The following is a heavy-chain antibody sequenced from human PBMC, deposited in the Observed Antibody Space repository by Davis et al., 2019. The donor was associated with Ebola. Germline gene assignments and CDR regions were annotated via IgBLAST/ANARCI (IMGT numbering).Heavy chain of an antibody. CDR1: GVSISSSNR. CDR3: ARGLYYYDSSGYFAY. Sequence: MPSETLSLTCAVSGVSISSSNRWSWVRQPPGKGLEWIGYIYYSGSTNYNPSLKSRVTISVDTSKNQFSLKLSSVTAADTAVYYCARGLYYYDSSGYFAYWGQGTLVTVSS. J-gene: IGHJ4*02. CDR2: IYYSGST. V-gene: IGHV4-4*02. D-gene: IGHD3-22*01.